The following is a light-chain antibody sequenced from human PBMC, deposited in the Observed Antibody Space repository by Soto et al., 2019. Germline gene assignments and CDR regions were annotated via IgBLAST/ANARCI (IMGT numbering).Light chain of an antibody. CDR1: QSVSSSY. CDR2: GAS. CDR3: QHYSSSRWT. V-gene: IGKV3-20*01. J-gene: IGKJ1*01. Sequence: EIVLTQSPGTLSLSPGERATLSCRASQSVSSSYLAWYQQKPGQALRLLIYGASSRATGIPDRFSGSGSGTDFTLTISRLEPEDFAVYYCQHYSSSRWTFSQGTKVEIK.